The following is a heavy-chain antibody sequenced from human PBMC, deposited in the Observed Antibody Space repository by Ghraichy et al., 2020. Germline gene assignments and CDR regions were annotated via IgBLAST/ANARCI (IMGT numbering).Heavy chain of an antibody. D-gene: IGHD1-26*01. CDR3: ASIDSGSYPSFDY. CDR1: GGSISSYY. V-gene: IGHV4-59*08. CDR2: IYYSGST. J-gene: IGHJ4*02. Sequence: SQTLSLTCTVSGGSISSYYWSWIRQPPGKGLEWIGYIYYSGSTNYNPSLKSRVTISVDTSKNQFSLKLSSVTAADTAVYYCASIDSGSYPSFDYWGQGTLVTVSS.